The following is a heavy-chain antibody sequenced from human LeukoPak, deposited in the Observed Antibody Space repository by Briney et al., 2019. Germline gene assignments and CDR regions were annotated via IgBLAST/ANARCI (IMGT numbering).Heavy chain of an antibody. CDR1: GGTFSSYA. Sequence: ASVKVSCKASGGTFSSYAISWVRQMPGKGLEWMGIIYPGDSDTRYSPSFQGQVTISADKSISTAYLQWSSLKASDTAMYYCASTMVRGVINFDYWGQGTLVTVSS. J-gene: IGHJ4*02. V-gene: IGHV5-51*01. D-gene: IGHD3-10*01. CDR3: ASTMVRGVINFDY. CDR2: IYPGDSDT.